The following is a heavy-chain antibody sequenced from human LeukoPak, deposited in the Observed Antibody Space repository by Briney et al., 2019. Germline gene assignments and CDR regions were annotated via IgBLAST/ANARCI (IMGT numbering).Heavy chain of an antibody. D-gene: IGHD2-21*01. CDR3: ARDLWRGDY. J-gene: IGHJ4*02. Sequence: GGSLRLSCAASGFTFSSYSMNWVRQAPGKGLEWVSFISTSSSYIYNADSVKGRFTISRDNAKNSLYLQMNSLRAEDTAVYYCARDLWRGDYWGQGTLVTVSS. CDR1: GFTFSSYS. CDR2: ISTSSSYI. V-gene: IGHV3-21*01.